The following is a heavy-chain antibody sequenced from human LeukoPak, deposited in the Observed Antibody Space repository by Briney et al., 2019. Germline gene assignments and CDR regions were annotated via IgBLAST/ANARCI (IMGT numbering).Heavy chain of an antibody. CDR2: IYYSGTT. D-gene: IGHD3-16*01. J-gene: IGHJ4*02. Sequence: SETLSLTCSVSGGSINTYYWTWIRLSPGKGLDWIGYIYYSGTTNYNPSLKGRASMSVDTSRNQFSLRLSSVTAADTAIYYCARGTVQMGMGERFFDFWGQGTLVTVSS. CDR3: ARGTVQMGMGERFFDF. V-gene: IGHV4-59*01. CDR1: GGSINTYY.